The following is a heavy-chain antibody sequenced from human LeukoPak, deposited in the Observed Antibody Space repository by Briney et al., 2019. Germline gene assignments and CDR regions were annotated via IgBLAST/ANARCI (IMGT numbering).Heavy chain of an antibody. CDR2: IYWDDDK. CDR3: AHLPGPYYYEWFDP. CDR1: GFSLSTSGVG. D-gene: IGHD3-22*01. Sequence: SGPTLVKPTQTLTLTCTFSGFSLSTSGVGVGWIRQPPGKALEWLALIYWDDDKRYSPSLKSRLTITKDTSKNQVVLTMTNMDPVDTATYYCAHLPGPYYYEWFDPWGQGTLVTVSS. V-gene: IGHV2-5*02. J-gene: IGHJ5*02.